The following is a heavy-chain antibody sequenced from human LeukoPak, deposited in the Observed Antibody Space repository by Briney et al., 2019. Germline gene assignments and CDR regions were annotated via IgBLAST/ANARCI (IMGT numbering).Heavy chain of an antibody. CDR1: GFSVSDYS. V-gene: IGHV3-11*05. Sequence: GGSLRLSCAASGFSVSDYSISWIRQSPGKGPEWISYVMSGRGSTNYADSVKGRFTISRDNAKNSVALQLDGLRADDTAVYFCTRDRRGSYYAFESWGQGTLVTVSS. D-gene: IGHD3-16*01. J-gene: IGHJ4*02. CDR3: TRDRRGSYYAFES. CDR2: VMSGRGST.